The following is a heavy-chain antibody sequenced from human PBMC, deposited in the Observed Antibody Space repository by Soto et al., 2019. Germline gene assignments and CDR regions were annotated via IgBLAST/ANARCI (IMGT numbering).Heavy chain of an antibody. V-gene: IGHV3-15*07. Sequence: EVQLVESGGGLVKPGGSLRLFCAASGFTFSNAWMNWVRQAPGKGLEWVGRIKTKTDGGTTDYAAPVKGRFTISRDDSKNTLYLQMNSLKTEDTAVYYCTHTTYYYDSSGFEGDDAFDIWGQGTMVTVSS. CDR2: IKTKTDGGTT. CDR3: THTTYYYDSSGFEGDDAFDI. J-gene: IGHJ3*02. D-gene: IGHD3-22*01. CDR1: GFTFSNAW.